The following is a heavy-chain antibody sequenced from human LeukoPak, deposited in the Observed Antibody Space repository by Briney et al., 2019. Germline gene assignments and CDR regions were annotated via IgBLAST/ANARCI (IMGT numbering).Heavy chain of an antibody. CDR3: ARRTGTNPFDY. Sequence: PGGSLRLSCAASGFTFSSYWMSWVRQAPGKGPEWVANIKQDGSEKHYVDSVKGRFTISRDNAKNSLYLQMNSLRAEDTAVYYCARRTGTNPFDYWGQGTLVTVSS. V-gene: IGHV3-7*01. J-gene: IGHJ4*02. CDR2: IKQDGSEK. D-gene: IGHD7-27*01. CDR1: GFTFSSYW.